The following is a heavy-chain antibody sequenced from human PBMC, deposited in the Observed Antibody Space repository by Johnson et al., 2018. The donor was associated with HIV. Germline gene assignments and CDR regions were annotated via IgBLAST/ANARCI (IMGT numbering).Heavy chain of an antibody. Sequence: VQLVESGGGVVQPGSSLRLSCAASGFTFNNYDMHWVRQAPGKGLEWVSYISSSGSTIYYADSVKGRFTISRDNAKNSLYLQMNSLRAEDTAVYYCARDQGGQWLAYDAFDIWGQGTMVTVSS. CDR3: ARDQGGQWLAYDAFDI. CDR1: GFTFNNYD. CDR2: ISSSGSTI. J-gene: IGHJ3*02. V-gene: IGHV3-48*04. D-gene: IGHD6-19*01.